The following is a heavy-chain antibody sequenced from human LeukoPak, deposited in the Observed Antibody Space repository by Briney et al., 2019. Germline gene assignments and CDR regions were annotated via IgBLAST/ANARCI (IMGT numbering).Heavy chain of an antibody. V-gene: IGHV5-51*01. CDR1: GYSFTGYW. CDR3: ARLPYYYDSSGYYTNFDY. J-gene: IGHJ4*02. CDR2: IYPGDSDT. Sequence: GESLKISCKGSGYSFTGYWIGWVRQMPGKGLEWMEIIYPGDSDTRYSPSFQGQVTISADKSISTAYLQWSSLKASDTAMYYCARLPYYYDSSGYYTNFDYWGQGTLVTVSS. D-gene: IGHD3-22*01.